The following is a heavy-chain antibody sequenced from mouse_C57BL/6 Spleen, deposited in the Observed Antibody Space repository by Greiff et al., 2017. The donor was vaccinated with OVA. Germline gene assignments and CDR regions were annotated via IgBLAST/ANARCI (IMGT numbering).Heavy chain of an antibody. CDR3: ARRGTGYAMDY. CDR1: GYTFTSYW. CDR2: IDPSDSYT. V-gene: IGHV1-69*01. D-gene: IGHD3-3*01. Sequence: QVQLQQSGAELVMPGASVKLSCKASGYTFTSYWMHWVKQRPGQGLEWIGEIDPSDSYTNYNQKFKGKSTLTVDKSSSTAYMQLSSLTSEDSAVYYCARRGTGYAMDYWGQGTSVTVSS. J-gene: IGHJ4*01.